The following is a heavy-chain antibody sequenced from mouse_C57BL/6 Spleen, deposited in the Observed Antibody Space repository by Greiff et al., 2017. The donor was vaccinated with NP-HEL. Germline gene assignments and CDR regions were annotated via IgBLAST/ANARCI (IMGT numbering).Heavy chain of an antibody. CDR1: GYTFTSYW. V-gene: IGHV1-61*01. D-gene: IGHD2-5*01. CDR3: ARAYYSNYDAMDY. CDR2: IYPSDSET. Sequence: QVQLQQPGAELVRPGSSVKLSCKASGYTFTSYWMDWVKQRPGQGLEWIGNIYPSDSETHYNPKFKDKATLTVDKSSSTAYMQLSSLTSEDSAVYYCARAYYSNYDAMDYWGQGTSVTVSS. J-gene: IGHJ4*01.